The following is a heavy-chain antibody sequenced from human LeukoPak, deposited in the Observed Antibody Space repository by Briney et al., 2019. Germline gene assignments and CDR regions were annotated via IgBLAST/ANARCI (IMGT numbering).Heavy chain of an antibody. J-gene: IGHJ3*02. V-gene: IGHV5-51*01. CDR1: GYSFTNYW. Sequence: GESLKISCKASGYSFTNYWIGWVRQMPGKGLEWMGIIYPDDSDTRYSPSFRGQVTISADTSISTAYLQCNSLKASDTAMYYCARPQVPSDYDPTIDAFDIWGQGTMVTVSS. D-gene: IGHD3-22*01. CDR3: ARPQVPSDYDPTIDAFDI. CDR2: IYPDDSDT.